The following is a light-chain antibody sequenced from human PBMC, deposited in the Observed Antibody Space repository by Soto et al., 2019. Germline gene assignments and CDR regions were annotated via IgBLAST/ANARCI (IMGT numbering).Light chain of an antibody. CDR1: QSVSNN. Sequence: EIVLTQSPGTLSLSPGEIATLSFRASQSVSNNYLAWYQQKPGQAPRLLIYGASTRATGIPARFSGSGSGTEFTLTISSLQSEDFAVYYCQQYNNWPGTFGQGTKVDIK. CDR3: QQYNNWPGT. V-gene: IGKV3-15*01. CDR2: GAS. J-gene: IGKJ1*01.